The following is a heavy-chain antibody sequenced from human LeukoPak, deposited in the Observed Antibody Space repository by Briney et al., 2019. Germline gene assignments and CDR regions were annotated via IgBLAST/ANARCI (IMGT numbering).Heavy chain of an antibody. Sequence: ASVKVSCKASGYTFTSYAMNWVRQAPGQGLEWMGWINTNTGNPTYAQGFTGRFVYSLDTSVSTAYLQISSLKAEDTAVYYCARGGGNTWIQLWFSRGGSAIRPLGYWGQGTLVTVSS. CDR2: INTNTGNP. D-gene: IGHD5-18*01. V-gene: IGHV7-4-1*02. J-gene: IGHJ4*02. CDR1: GYTFTSYA. CDR3: ARGGGNTWIQLWFSRGGSAIRPLGY.